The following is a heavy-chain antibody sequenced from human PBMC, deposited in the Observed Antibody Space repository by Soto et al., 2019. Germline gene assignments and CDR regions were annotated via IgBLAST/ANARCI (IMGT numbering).Heavy chain of an antibody. CDR2: IYWDDDK. Sequence: QITLKESGPTLVKPTQTLTLTCTFSGFSLSTSGVSVGWVRQPPGRALEWLALIYWDDDKHYSPSLKSSLTITKDPSKNPVVLTMTNMVPVDTATYYCAHRMGYGALFDYWGQGTLVTVSS. CDR3: AHRMGYGALFDY. V-gene: IGHV2-5*02. J-gene: IGHJ4*02. CDR1: GFSLSTSGVS. D-gene: IGHD4-17*01.